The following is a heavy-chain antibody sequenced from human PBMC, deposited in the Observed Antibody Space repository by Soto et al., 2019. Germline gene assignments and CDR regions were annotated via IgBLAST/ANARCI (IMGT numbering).Heavy chain of an antibody. CDR1: GFTLSGYA. CDR3: ARRARPDFYYMDV. CDR2: ISSNGVGT. V-gene: IGHV3-64*01. D-gene: IGHD6-6*01. J-gene: IGHJ6*03. Sequence: ESGGGLAQRGGSLRLSCAASGFTLSGYAMDWVRQAPGKGLEYVSGISSNGVGTYYANSVQGRFTISRDNSKNTVYLQMGSLRPEDMAVYYCARRARPDFYYMDVWGKGTTVTVSS.